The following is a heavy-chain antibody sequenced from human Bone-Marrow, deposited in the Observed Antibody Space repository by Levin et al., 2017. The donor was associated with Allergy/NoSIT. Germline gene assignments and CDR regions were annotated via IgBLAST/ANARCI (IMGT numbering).Heavy chain of an antibody. CDR3: TGVTEFDY. Sequence: GGSLRLSCAASGFTFSSYWMHWVRQAPGKGLVWVSHINSDGSSTTYADSVKGRFTISRDNAKNTLYLQMNSLRAEDTAVYYCTGVTEFDYWGQGTVVTVSS. J-gene: IGHJ4*02. D-gene: IGHD2-21*02. CDR2: INSDGSST. CDR1: GFTFSSYW. V-gene: IGHV3-74*03.